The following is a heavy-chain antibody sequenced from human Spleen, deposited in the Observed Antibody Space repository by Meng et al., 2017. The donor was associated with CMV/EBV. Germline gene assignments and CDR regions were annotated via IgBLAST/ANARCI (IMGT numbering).Heavy chain of an antibody. CDR1: GFTFDDYA. D-gene: IGHD6-13*01. J-gene: IGHJ4*02. CDR2: ISWNSGSI. V-gene: IGHV3-9*01. CDR3: ARDPFGIATQ. Sequence: CAASGFTFDDYAMHWVRQAPGKGLEWVSGISWNSGSIGYADSVKGRFTISRDNAKNTLYLQMDSLRAEDTAVYYCARDPFGIATQWGQGTLVTVSS.